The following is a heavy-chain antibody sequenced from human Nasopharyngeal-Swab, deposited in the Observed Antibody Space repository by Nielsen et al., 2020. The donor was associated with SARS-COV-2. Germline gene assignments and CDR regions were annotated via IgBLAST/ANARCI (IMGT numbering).Heavy chain of an antibody. V-gene: IGHV4-39*01. Sequence: GSLRLSCSVSGGLVSSGSFYWSWIRQSPGKGLEWIGSIYYSGNTYYNPSLEGRVTVSVDTSKNQFSLNLRSVTAADTAVYYCARHGGWEVTYYFDHWGQGTLVTVSS. J-gene: IGHJ4*02. CDR2: IYYSGNT. CDR1: GGLVSSGSFY. CDR3: ARHGGWEVTYYFDH. D-gene: IGHD2-15*01.